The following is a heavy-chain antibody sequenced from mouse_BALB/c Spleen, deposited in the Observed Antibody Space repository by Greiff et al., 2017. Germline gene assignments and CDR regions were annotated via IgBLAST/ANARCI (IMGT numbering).Heavy chain of an antibody. J-gene: IGHJ4*01. V-gene: IGHV5-9-4*01. CDR3: ARQITTVVARYAMDY. CDR2: ISSGGSYT. D-gene: IGHD1-1*01. CDR1: GFTFSSYA. Sequence: EVQLVESGGGLVKPGGSLKLSCAASGFTFSSYAMSWVRQSPEKRLEWVAEISSGGSYTYYPDTVTGRFTISRDNAKNTLYLQMSSLKSEDTAMYYCARQITTVVARYAMDYWGQGTSVTVSS.